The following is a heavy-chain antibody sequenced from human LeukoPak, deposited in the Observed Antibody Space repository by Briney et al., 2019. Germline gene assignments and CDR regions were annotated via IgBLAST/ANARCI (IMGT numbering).Heavy chain of an antibody. CDR3: ARDIVVVPAAKFHYYYGMDV. CDR1: GGSFSGYY. D-gene: IGHD2-2*01. V-gene: IGHV4-34*01. Sequence: SETLSLTCAVYGGSFSGYYWSWIRQPPGKGLEWIGEINHSGSTNYNPSLKSRVTISVDTSKNQFSLKLSSVTAADTAVYYCARDIVVVPAAKFHYYYGMDVWGQGTTVTVSS. J-gene: IGHJ6*02. CDR2: INHSGST.